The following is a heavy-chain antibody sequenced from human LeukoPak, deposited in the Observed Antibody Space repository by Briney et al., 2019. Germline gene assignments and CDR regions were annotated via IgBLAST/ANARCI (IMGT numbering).Heavy chain of an antibody. CDR2: IRSKAYGGTT. CDR1: GFTFGDYA. CDR3: TRADELLDYFDY. Sequence: GGSLRLSSTASGFTFGDYAMSWVRQAPGKGLEWVGFIRSKAYGGTTEYAASVKGRFTISRDDSKSIAYLQMNSLKTEDTAVYYCTRADELLDYFDYWGQGTLVTVSS. D-gene: IGHD1-26*01. J-gene: IGHJ4*02. V-gene: IGHV3-49*04.